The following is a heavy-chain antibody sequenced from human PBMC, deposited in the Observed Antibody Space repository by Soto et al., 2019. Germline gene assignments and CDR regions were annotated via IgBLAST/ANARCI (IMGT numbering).Heavy chain of an antibody. J-gene: IGHJ4*02. Sequence: SGPTLVNPTHTLTLSCTFSGFSLSTSGVGVGWIRQPTRNPRESHTLIYWDDHKRDTPSLKSRLTITKDNSKSLEVLKMTNIYSANTATYYCADSVHSYGYGCSYWGQGTLVTVSS. D-gene: IGHD5-18*01. CDR2: IYWDDHK. V-gene: IGHV2-5*02. CDR1: GFSLSTSGVG. CDR3: ADSVHSYGYGCSY.